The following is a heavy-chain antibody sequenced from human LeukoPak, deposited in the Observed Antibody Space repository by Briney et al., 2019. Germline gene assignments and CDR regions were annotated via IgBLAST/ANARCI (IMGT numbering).Heavy chain of an antibody. CDR1: GGSISSYY. J-gene: IGHJ3*02. CDR2: IYYSGST. CDR3: ARVVSSFAFLEWLLSGDAFDI. Sequence: SSETLSLTCTVSGGSISSYYWSWIRQPPGKGLEWIGYIYYSGSTNYNPSLKSRVTISVDTSKNQFSLKLSSVTAADTAVYYCARVVSSFAFLEWLLSGDAFDIWGQGTMVTVSS. V-gene: IGHV4-59*01. D-gene: IGHD3-3*02.